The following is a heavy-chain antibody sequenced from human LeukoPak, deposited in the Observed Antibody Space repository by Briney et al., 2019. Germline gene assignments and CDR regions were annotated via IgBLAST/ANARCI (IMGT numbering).Heavy chain of an antibody. J-gene: IGHJ4*02. D-gene: IGHD4-17*01. Sequence: GGSLRLSCAASGFNVSSNYISWVRQAPGKGLEWVSVIYSGGSTYYADSVKGRFTISRDNSKNTLYLQMSSLRAEDAAVYYCARERARLGYGDYYFDYWGQGTLVTVSS. CDR1: GFNVSSNY. V-gene: IGHV3-66*01. CDR3: ARERARLGYGDYYFDY. CDR2: IYSGGST.